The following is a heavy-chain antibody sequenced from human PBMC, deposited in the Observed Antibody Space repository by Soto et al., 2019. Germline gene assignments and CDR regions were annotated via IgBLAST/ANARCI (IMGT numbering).Heavy chain of an antibody. D-gene: IGHD5-12*01. CDR3: ARLEDSGYDFMHQLDY. CDR1: GGSISSSSYY. J-gene: IGHJ4*02. Sequence: QLQLQESGPGLVKPSETLSLTCTVSGGSISSSSYYWGWIRQPPGKGLEWIGSIYYSGSTYYNPYLKSRVTISVDTSKNQFSLKLSSVTAADTAVYYCARLEDSGYDFMHQLDYWGKGTLVTVSS. V-gene: IGHV4-39*01. CDR2: IYYSGST.